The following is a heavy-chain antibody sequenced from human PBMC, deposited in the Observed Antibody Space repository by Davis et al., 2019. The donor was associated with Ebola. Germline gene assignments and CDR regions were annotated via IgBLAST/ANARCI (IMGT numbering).Heavy chain of an antibody. CDR1: GFNFTNAW. Sequence: GESLKISCAASGFNFTNAWISWVRQAPGKGLEWVGRIKTKADGETTDYAAPVKGRFTISRDDSKKTLYLQMNSLKTEDTALYYCSTEALYFDRSGHSSLYYFDYWGQGTPVTVSS. CDR2: IKTKADGETT. CDR3: STEALYFDRSGHSSLYYFDY. D-gene: IGHD3-22*01. J-gene: IGHJ4*02. V-gene: IGHV3-15*01.